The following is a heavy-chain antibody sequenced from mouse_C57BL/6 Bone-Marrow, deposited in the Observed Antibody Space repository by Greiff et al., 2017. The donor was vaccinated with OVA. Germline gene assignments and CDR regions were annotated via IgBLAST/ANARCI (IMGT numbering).Heavy chain of an antibody. CDR3: ARSGDSNYFYYFDY. V-gene: IGHV1-80*01. CDR1: GYAFSSYW. J-gene: IGHJ2*01. D-gene: IGHD2-5*01. CDR2: IYPGDGDT. Sequence: QVQLQQSGAELVKPGASVKIPCKASGYAFSSYWMNWVKQRPGKGLEWIGQIYPGDGDTNYNGKFKGKATLTADKSSSTAYMQLSSLTSEDSAVYYCARSGDSNYFYYFDYWGQGTTLTVSS.